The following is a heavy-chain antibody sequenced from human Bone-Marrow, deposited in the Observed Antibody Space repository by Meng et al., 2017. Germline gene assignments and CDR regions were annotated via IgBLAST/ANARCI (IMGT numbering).Heavy chain of an antibody. CDR1: EYTFTGND. CDR2: INPNSGHA. V-gene: IGHV1-8*03. Sequence: QGRLGLSGVAVTKSGASVKVVCKTPEYTFTGNDVNGVRQAPGEGREWMGWINPNSGHAGYAQKFQGRVTITMNTSMSTAYMELSSLRSEDTAGYDCARGFPFQHWGQGTLVTVSS. J-gene: IGHJ1*01. CDR3: ARGFPFQH.